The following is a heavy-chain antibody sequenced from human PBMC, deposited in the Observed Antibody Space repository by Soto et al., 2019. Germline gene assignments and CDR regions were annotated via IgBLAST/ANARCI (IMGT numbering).Heavy chain of an antibody. J-gene: IGHJ6*03. CDR1: GGSISSGGYY. CDR3: ERSRGYDGNYSYYYLDV. D-gene: IGHD5-12*01. CDR2: IYYIGST. V-gene: IGHV4-31*03. Sequence: QVHLQESGPGLVKPSQTLSLTCTVSGGSISSGGYYWSWIRQHPGKGLEWIWYIYYIGSTYYNPSLQRRVTVSVDTSKIRFSLKLSSVTAADTAVYYCERSRGYDGNYSYYYLDVWGKGTTVTVSS.